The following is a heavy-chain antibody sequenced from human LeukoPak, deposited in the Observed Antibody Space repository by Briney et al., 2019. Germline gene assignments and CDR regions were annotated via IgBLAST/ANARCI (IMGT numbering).Heavy chain of an antibody. D-gene: IGHD3-22*01. CDR3: ARDRADSSGYYFGSL. Sequence: GGSLRLSCAASGFTLSSYAMSWVRQAPGKGLEWVSVIYSGGSTDHADSVKGRFTISRDNSKNTLYLQMNSLRVEDTAVYYCARDRADSSGYYFGSLWGQGTMVTVSS. CDR2: IYSGGST. CDR1: GFTLSSYA. J-gene: IGHJ3*01. V-gene: IGHV3-53*01.